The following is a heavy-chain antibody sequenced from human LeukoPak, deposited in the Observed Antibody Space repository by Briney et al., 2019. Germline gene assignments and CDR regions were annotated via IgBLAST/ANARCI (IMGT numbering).Heavy chain of an antibody. CDR3: ARDGPPGSVSLGMDV. CDR1: GGSISSYY. CDR2: IKQDGSEK. D-gene: IGHD3-10*01. Sequence: PSETLSLTCTVSGGSISSYYWSWIRQPPGKGLEWVANIKQDGSEKYYVDSVKGRFTISRDNAKNSLYLQMNSLRAEDTAVYYCARDGPPGSVSLGMDVWGQGTTVTVSS. V-gene: IGHV3-7*01. J-gene: IGHJ6*02.